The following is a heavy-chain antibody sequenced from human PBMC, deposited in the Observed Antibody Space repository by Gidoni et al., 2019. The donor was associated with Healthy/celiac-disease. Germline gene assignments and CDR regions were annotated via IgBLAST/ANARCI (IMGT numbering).Heavy chain of an antibody. D-gene: IGHD3-16*01. Sequence: VKLQETGPGLGKTSETLFLTCAVSGYSISSGYYWGWLRQPPGKGLAWIGIICHTVSIYYNPSLKSRVTISGDTSKNQFSLKLSSVTAADTAVYYCARDGGWGQGTLVTVSS. V-gene: IGHV4-38-2*02. CDR1: GYSISSGYY. CDR3: ARDGG. CDR2: ICHTVSI. J-gene: IGHJ4*02.